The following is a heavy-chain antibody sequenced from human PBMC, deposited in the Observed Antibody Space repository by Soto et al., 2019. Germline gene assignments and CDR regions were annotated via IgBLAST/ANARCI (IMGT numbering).Heavy chain of an antibody. CDR2: ISGSGAST. CDR1: GFTFSTYS. CDR3: AKDLVVVINVSL. J-gene: IGHJ4*02. V-gene: IGHV3-23*01. Sequence: GSLRLSCAASGFTFSTYSMSWLRQAPGKGLVWVSAISGSGASTYYADSVKGRFTISRDNSKNTLYLQMNSLRAEDTAVYYCAKDLVVVINVSLWGQGTLVTVSS. D-gene: IGHD3-22*01.